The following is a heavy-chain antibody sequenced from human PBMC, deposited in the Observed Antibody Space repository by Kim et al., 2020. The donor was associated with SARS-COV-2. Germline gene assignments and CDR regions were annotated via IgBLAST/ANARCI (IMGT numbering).Heavy chain of an antibody. J-gene: IGHJ4*02. CDR1: GFTFSNHS. CDR2: IKQDGNGK. CDR3: ARVGAPHSNGWYVDH. D-gene: IGHD3-10*01. V-gene: IGHV3-7*03. Sequence: GGSLRLSCTASGFTFSNHSMGWLRQAPGKGLEWVSYIKQDGNGKYSPDSVKGRFTISRDNAEKSLYLQMDSLRGEDTAVYYCARVGAPHSNGWYVDHWGPGTLVTVSS.